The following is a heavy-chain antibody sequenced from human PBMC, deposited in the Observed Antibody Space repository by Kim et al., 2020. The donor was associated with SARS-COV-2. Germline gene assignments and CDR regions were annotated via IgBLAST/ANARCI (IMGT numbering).Heavy chain of an antibody. V-gene: IGHV3-66*01. J-gene: IGHJ4*02. CDR1: GFTVSSNY. Sequence: GGSLRLSCAASGFTVSSNYMSWVRQAPGKGLEWVSVIYSGGSTYYADSVKGRFTISRDNSKNTLYLQMNSLRAEDTAVYYCARKYYYDSSGYWSYWGQGTLVTVSS. CDR3: ARKYYYDSSGYWSY. D-gene: IGHD3-22*01. CDR2: IYSGGST.